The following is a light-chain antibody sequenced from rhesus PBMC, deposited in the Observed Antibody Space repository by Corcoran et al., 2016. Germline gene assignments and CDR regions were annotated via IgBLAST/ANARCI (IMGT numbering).Light chain of an antibody. J-gene: IGKJ1*01. V-gene: IGKV3-42*02. CDR1: QSVGSN. CDR3: HQYNNWRT. CDR2: HAS. Sequence: TVVTQSPATLSLSPGERGTLSCRASQSVGSNLAWSQPKPGQAHNLPRYHASTRATGIPDSFSGSGSGTEFTLTISSLEPEDVGVYFCHQYNNWRTFGQGTKVEIK.